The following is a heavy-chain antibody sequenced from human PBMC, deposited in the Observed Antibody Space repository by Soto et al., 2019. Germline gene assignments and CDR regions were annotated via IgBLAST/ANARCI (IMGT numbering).Heavy chain of an antibody. J-gene: IGHJ3*02. Sequence: GAPVKVSCKASGYTFTGYYMHWVRQAPGQGLEWMGWINPNSGGTNYAQKFQGWVTMTRDTSISTAYMELSRLRSDDTAVYYCARVRCSSTSCYGRGAFDIWGQGTMVTVSS. CDR1: GYTFTGYY. D-gene: IGHD2-2*01. CDR3: ARVRCSSTSCYGRGAFDI. CDR2: INPNSGGT. V-gene: IGHV1-2*04.